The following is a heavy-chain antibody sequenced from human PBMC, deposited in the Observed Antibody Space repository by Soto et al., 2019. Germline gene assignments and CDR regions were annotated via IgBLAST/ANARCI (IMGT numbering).Heavy chain of an antibody. V-gene: IGHV3-21*01. CDR2: ISSSRNYI. CDR3: ARDRTVRFLEWLHSYGMDV. J-gene: IGHJ6*02. D-gene: IGHD3-3*01. CDR1: GFTFSSYR. Sequence: GGSLRLSCAASGFTFSSYRMNWVRQAPGKGLEWVSSISSSRNYINYADSVKGRFTISRDNGENSLYLQMNSLRAEDTAVYYCARDRTVRFLEWLHSYGMDVWGQGTTVTVSS.